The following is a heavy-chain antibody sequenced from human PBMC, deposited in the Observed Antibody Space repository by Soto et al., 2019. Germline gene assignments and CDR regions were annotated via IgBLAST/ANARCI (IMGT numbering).Heavy chain of an antibody. CDR2: IYTSGST. J-gene: IGHJ4*02. Sequence: QVQLQESGPGLVKPSETLSLTCTVSGGSISSHYWSWIRQPAGKGLEWIGRIYTSGSTNYNPSLKSRVTRPIDTANNQSSLRPGSVTAADTAVYYCARDPGGSLPFDFWGQGTLVTVSS. D-gene: IGHD1-26*01. CDR3: ARDPGGSLPFDF. CDR1: GGSISSHY. V-gene: IGHV4-4*07.